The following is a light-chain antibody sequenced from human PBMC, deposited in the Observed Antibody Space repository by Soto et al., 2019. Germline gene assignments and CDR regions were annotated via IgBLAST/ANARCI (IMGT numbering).Light chain of an antibody. Sequence: DIQMTQSPSTLSASVGDRVTITCRASESISGWLAWYQQKPGKAPKLVIFKASTLESGVPSRFSGSGSGTEFTLSISSLQPDDFATYYCQQYNSYPRTFGQGTKVDI. CDR2: KAS. CDR1: ESISGW. J-gene: IGKJ1*01. V-gene: IGKV1-5*03. CDR3: QQYNSYPRT.